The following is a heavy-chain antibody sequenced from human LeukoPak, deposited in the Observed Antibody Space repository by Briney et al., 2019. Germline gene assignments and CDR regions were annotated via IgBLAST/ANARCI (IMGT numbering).Heavy chain of an antibody. CDR3: AKAIGLRTLFDY. V-gene: IGHV3-23*01. CDR1: GFTFSSNA. J-gene: IGHJ4*02. Sequence: GGSLRLSCAASGFTFSSNAMSWVRQAPGKGLEWVSAISGSGGSTYYADSVKGRFTISRDNSKNTLYLQMNSLRAEDTAVYYCAKAIGLRTLFDYWGQGTLVTVSS. CDR2: ISGSGGST. D-gene: IGHD2/OR15-2a*01.